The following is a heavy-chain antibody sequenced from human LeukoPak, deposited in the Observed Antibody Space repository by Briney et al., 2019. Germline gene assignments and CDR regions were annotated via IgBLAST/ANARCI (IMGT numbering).Heavy chain of an antibody. CDR3: ARMIGLGEVSPYFDY. V-gene: IGHV5-51*01. J-gene: IGHJ4*02. CDR1: GYSFTSYW. D-gene: IGHD3-16*02. Sequence: GESLKISCKGSGYSFTSYWIAWVRQMPEKGREWMGIIYPRDSDIRYNPPFQGQVTISADKSISTAYLQWSSLKASDTAMYYCARMIGLGEVSPYFDYWGQGTLVTVSS. CDR2: IYPRDSDI.